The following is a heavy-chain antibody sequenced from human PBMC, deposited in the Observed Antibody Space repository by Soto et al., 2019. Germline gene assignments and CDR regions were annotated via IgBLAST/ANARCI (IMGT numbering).Heavy chain of an antibody. D-gene: IGHD1-26*01. Sequence: QVHLVQSGGEVKKPGASVRVSCKASGYTFKRHGITWVRQAPGQGLAWMGWISGYNGDINYEQKFQGRVTLSSDTLASTVYLELKSLRFDDTAVYYCARVRIVGAREIDFWGQGTLVTVSS. CDR1: GYTFKRHG. J-gene: IGHJ4*02. CDR2: ISGYNGDI. V-gene: IGHV1-18*04. CDR3: ARVRIVGAREIDF.